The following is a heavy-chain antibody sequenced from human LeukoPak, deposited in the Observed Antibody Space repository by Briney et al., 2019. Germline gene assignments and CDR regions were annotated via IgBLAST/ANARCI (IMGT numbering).Heavy chain of an antibody. V-gene: IGHV1-2*02. D-gene: IGHD7-27*01. CDR3: ARDPRLGMETNDY. CDR1: GYTFTGYY. CDR2: INPNSGGT. J-gene: IGHJ4*02. Sequence: ASVKVSCKASGYTFTGYYMHWVRQAPGQGLEWMGWINPNSGGTNYAQKFQGRVTMTRDTSISTAYMELSRLRSDDTAVYYCARDPRLGMETNDYWGQGTLVTVSS.